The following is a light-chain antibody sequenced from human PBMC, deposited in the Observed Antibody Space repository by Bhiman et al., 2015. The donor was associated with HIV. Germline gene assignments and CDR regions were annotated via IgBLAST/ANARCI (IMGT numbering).Light chain of an antibody. CDR2: DVS. V-gene: IGLV2-14*03. CDR1: SSDVGAYNY. Sequence: QSALTQPASVSGSPGQSIAISCTGTSSDVGAYNYVSWYQQHPGKAPKLLIYDVSKRPSGVSNRFSGSKSGNTASLTISGLQAEDEADYYCTSYTTSSTVVFGGGTKVTVL. J-gene: IGLJ2*01. CDR3: TSYTTSSTVV.